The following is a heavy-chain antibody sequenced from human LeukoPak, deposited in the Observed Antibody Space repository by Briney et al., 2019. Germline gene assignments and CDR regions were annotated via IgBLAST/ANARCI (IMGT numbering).Heavy chain of an antibody. CDR1: GFTFSSYS. CDR3: ARVRTEYDYVWGSYRRNPSFDY. Sequence: PGGSLRLSCAASGFTFSSYSMNWVRQAPGKGLEWVSYISSSSSTIYYADSVKGRFTISRDNAKNSLYLQMNSLRAEDTAMYYCARVRTEYDYVWGSYRRNPSFDYWGQGTLVTVSS. J-gene: IGHJ4*02. D-gene: IGHD3-16*02. V-gene: IGHV3-48*01. CDR2: ISSSSSTI.